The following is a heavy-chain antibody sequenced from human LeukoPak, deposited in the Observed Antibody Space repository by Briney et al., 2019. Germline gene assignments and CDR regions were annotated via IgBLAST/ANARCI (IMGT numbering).Heavy chain of an antibody. CDR2: IIPIFGTA. V-gene: IGHV1-69*13. D-gene: IGHD2-2*01. CDR3: AANPPADIVVVPAALYNWFDP. J-gene: IGHJ5*02. CDR1: GGTFSSYA. Sequence: SVKVSCKASGGTFSSYAISRVRQAPGQGLEWMGGIIPIFGTANYAQKFQGRVTITADESTSTAYMELSSLRSEDTAVYYCAANPPADIVVVPAALYNWFDPWGQGTLVTVSS.